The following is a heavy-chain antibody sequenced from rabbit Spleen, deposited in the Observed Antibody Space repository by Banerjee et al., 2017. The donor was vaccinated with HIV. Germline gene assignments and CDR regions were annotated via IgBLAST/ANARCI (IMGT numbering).Heavy chain of an antibody. J-gene: IGHJ4*01. V-gene: IGHV1S45*01. D-gene: IGHD2-1*01. CDR1: GFSFSRGYD. CDR2: IYTGGSGST. CDR3: ARGSATMTMVITGYYLSL. Sequence: QEQLVESGGGLVKPGASLTLTCKASGFSFSRGYDMYWVRQAPGKGLEWIACIYTGGSGSTAYASWTKGRFTVSKTSSTTVTLQLNSLTAADTATYFCARGSATMTMVITGYYLSLWGQGTLVT.